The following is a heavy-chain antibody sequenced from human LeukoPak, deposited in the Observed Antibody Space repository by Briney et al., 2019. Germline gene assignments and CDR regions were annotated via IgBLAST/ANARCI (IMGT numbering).Heavy chain of an antibody. CDR2: ISAYNGNT. D-gene: IGHD3-9*01. Sequence: ASVKVSCKASGYTFTSYGISWVRQAPGQGLEWMGWISAYNGNTNYAQKLQGRVTMTTDTSTSTAYLELRSLRSDDTAVYYCARGFYFDWSDQKHYYYGMDVWGQGTTVTVSS. CDR3: ARGFYFDWSDQKHYYYGMDV. V-gene: IGHV1-18*01. CDR1: GYTFTSYG. J-gene: IGHJ6*02.